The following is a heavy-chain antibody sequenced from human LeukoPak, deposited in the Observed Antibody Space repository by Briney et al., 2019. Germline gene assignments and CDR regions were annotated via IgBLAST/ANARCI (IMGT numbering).Heavy chain of an antibody. D-gene: IGHD2-2*01. CDR2: ISGSGGST. J-gene: IGHJ5*02. CDR3: AKDQYCSSTSCYDFPNWFDP. V-gene: IGHV3-23*01. CDR1: GFTFSSYA. Sequence: PGGSLRLSCAASGFTFSSYAMSWVRQAPGKGLEWVSAISGSGGSTYYADSVKGRFTISRDNSKNTLYLQMNSLRAEDTAVYYCAKDQYCSSTSCYDFPNWFDPWGQGTLVTVSS.